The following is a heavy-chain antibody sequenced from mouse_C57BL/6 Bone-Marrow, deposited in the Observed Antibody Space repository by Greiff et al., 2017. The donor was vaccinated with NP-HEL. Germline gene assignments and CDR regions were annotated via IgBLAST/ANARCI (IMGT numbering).Heavy chain of an antibody. CDR1: GYTFTSYG. J-gene: IGHJ3*01. CDR3: ARSNSTMVTTGGY. CDR2: IYPRSGNT. D-gene: IGHD2-2*01. Sequence: QVQLQQSGAELARPGASVKLSCKASGYTFTSYGISWVKQRTGQGLEWIGEIYPRSGNTYYNEKFKGKATLTADKSSSTAYMELRSLTSEDSAVYFCARSNSTMVTTGGYWGQGTLVTVSA. V-gene: IGHV1-81*01.